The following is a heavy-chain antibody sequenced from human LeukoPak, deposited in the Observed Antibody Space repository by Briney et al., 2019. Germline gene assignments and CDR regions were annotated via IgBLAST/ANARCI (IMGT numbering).Heavy chain of an antibody. J-gene: IGHJ5*02. CDR3: ARRTNTVTTYWFDP. D-gene: IGHD4-11*01. V-gene: IGHV4-31*03. Sequence: PSQTLSLTCTVSGGSISSGGYYWSWIRQHPGKGLEWIGYIYYSGNTYYNPSLKSRVTISVDTSKNQFSLKLSSVTAADTAVYYCARRTNTVTTYWFDPWGQGTLVTVSS. CDR2: IYYSGNT. CDR1: GGSISSGGYY.